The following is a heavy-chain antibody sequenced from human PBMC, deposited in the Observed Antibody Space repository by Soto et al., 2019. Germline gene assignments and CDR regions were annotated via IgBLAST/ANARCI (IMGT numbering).Heavy chain of an antibody. CDR1: GCPFSSYS. D-gene: IGHD5-12*01. CDR3: ARADSGYAHGYYYYGMDV. V-gene: IGHV3-48*01. Sequence: PGGSLRLSCAASGCPFSSYSMNWVRQAPGKGLEWVSYISSSSSTIYYADSVKGRFTISRDNAKNSLYLQMNSLRAEDTAVYYCARADSGYAHGYYYYGMDVWGQGTTVTVSS. J-gene: IGHJ6*02. CDR2: ISSSSSTI.